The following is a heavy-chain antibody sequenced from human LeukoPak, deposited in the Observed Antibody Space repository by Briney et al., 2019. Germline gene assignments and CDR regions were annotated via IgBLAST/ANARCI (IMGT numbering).Heavy chain of an antibody. CDR2: ISGRGDNT. V-gene: IGHV3-23*01. Sequence: GGSLRLSCAASGFTFSNYAVSWVRQAPGKGLEWVSAISGRGDNTYYADSVRGRFTISRDNSKNTLYLQMNSLRAEDTAVYYCARDKARDGTIFGVGVRDYWGQGTLVTVSS. CDR3: ARDKARDGTIFGVGVRDY. CDR1: GFTFSNYA. J-gene: IGHJ4*02. D-gene: IGHD3-3*01.